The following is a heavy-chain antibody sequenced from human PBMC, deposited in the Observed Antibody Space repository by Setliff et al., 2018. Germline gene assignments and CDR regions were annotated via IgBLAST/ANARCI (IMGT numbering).Heavy chain of an antibody. J-gene: IGHJ6*02. CDR1: GFPFSNFG. V-gene: IGHV3-48*03. CDR3: ARGYYYGLDV. CDR2: ISSSGSTI. Sequence: PGGSLRLSCEVSGFPFSNFGMTWVRQAPGKGLEWVSYISSSGSTIYYADSVKGRFTISRDNAKNSLYLQMNSLRAEDTAVYYCARGYYYGLDVWAQGTTVTVSS.